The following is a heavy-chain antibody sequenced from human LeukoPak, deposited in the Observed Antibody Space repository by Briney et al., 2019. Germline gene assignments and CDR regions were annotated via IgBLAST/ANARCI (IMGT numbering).Heavy chain of an antibody. CDR3: ARATTSIAAREYFQH. CDR2: IIPTFGTA. CDR1: GGTFSSYA. D-gene: IGHD6-6*01. Sequence: SVKVSCKASGGTFSSYAISWVRQAPGQGLEWMGGIIPTFGTANYAQKFQGRVTITADESTSTAYMELSSLRSEDTAVYYCARATTSIAAREYFQHWGQGTLVTVSS. V-gene: IGHV1-69*01. J-gene: IGHJ1*01.